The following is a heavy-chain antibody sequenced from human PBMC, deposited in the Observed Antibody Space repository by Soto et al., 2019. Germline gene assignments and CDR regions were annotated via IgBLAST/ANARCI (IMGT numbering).Heavy chain of an antibody. J-gene: IGHJ4*02. CDR2: ISPGDSAT. Sequence: GESLKISCKASGYSFIRYWIAWVRQVPGKGLEWMGSISPGDSATRYSPSFQGQVTLSVDTSISTAYLQLTSLRGSDSALYYCARLAPIYHDISGLDNWGQGTLVTVSS. D-gene: IGHD3-22*01. CDR3: ARLAPIYHDISGLDN. V-gene: IGHV5-51*01. CDR1: GYSFIRYW.